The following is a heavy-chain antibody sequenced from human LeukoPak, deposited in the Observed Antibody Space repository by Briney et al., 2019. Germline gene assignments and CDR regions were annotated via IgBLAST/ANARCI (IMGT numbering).Heavy chain of an antibody. J-gene: IGHJ5*02. CDR1: GASLISSHNF. CDR3: ARHTLVTAISTYNWFDP. V-gene: IGHV4-39*01. CDR2: MFYDGTT. D-gene: IGHD2-21*02. Sequence: SETLSLTCSVSGASLISSHNFWAWIRQPPGKGLEWIGSMFYDGTTFYSPFLKTRVTISVDTSMNQISLRLDSVTAADTAVYYCARHTLVTAISTYNWFDPWGQGTLVTVSS.